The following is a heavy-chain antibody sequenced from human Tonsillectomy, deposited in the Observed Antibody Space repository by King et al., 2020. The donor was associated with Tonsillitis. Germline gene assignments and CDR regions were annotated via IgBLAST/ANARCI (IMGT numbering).Heavy chain of an antibody. CDR2: IYYSGST. V-gene: IGHV4-30-2*01. CDR1: GGSISSGGYS. J-gene: IGHJ4*02. CDR3: ARERVLSEYYHSSGFDY. D-gene: IGHD3-22*01. Sequence: LQLQESGSGLVKPSQTLSLTCAVSGGSISSGGYSWSWIRQPPGKGLEWIGYIYYSGSTYYNPSLKSRVTISVDRSKNQFSLKLSSVTAADTAVYYCARERVLSEYYHSSGFDYWGQGTLVTVSS.